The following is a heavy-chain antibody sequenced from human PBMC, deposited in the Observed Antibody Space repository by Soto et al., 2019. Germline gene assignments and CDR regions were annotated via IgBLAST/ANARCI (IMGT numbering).Heavy chain of an antibody. CDR3: AREPTASSRSRTDY. CDR2: INSDGSST. V-gene: IGHV3-74*01. Sequence: PVWSLRLAFAASGFTFSIDGMHWFRQAPGKGLVWVSRINSDGSSTSYADSVKGRFTISRDNAKNTLYLQMNSLRAEDTAVYYGAREPTASSRSRTDYWG. J-gene: IGHJ4*01. CDR1: GFTFSIDG.